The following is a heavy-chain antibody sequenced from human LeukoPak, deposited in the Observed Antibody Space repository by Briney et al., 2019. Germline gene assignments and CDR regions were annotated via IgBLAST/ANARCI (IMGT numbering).Heavy chain of an antibody. D-gene: IGHD5-18*01. V-gene: IGHV3-23*01. CDR1: GFTFSSYA. Sequence: RGSLRLSCAASGFTFSSYAMSWVRQAPGRGLEWVSAISGSGGSTYYADSVKGRFTISRDNSKNTLYLQMNSLRAEDTAVYYCAKGIQLWPKYFDYWGQGTLVTISS. CDR2: ISGSGGST. CDR3: AKGIQLWPKYFDY. J-gene: IGHJ4*02.